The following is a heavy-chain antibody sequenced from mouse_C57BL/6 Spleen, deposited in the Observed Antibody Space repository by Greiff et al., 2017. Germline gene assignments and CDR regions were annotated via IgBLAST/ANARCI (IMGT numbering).Heavy chain of an antibody. CDR1: GYTFTSYW. V-gene: IGHV1-69*01. CDR2: IDPSDSYT. CDR3: ARGEDTTLFDY. D-gene: IGHD6-1*01. Sequence: QVQLQQPGAELVMPGASVKLSCKASGYTFTSYWMHWVKQRPGQGLEWIGEIDPSDSYTNYNQKFKGKSTVTVDKSYSTAYMQLSSLTSEDSAVYYCARGEDTTLFDYWGQGTTLTVSS. J-gene: IGHJ2*01.